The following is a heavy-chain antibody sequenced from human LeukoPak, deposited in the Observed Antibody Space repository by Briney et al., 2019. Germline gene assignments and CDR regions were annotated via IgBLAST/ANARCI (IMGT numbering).Heavy chain of an antibody. CDR1: GFTFSGSA. D-gene: IGHD3-10*01. Sequence: GGSLRLSCAASGFTFSGSAMHWVRQASGKGLEWVGRIRSKANSYATAYAASVKGRFTISRDDSKNTAYLQMNSLKTEDTAVYYCAKAEYYYGQSRYYFDYWGQGTLVTVSS. J-gene: IGHJ4*02. V-gene: IGHV3-73*01. CDR3: AKAEYYYGQSRYYFDY. CDR2: IRSKANSYAT.